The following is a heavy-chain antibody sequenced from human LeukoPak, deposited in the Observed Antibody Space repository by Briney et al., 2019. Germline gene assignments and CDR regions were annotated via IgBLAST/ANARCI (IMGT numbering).Heavy chain of an antibody. D-gene: IGHD1-26*01. V-gene: IGHV4-34*01. Sequence: SETLSLTCAVYGGSFSGYYWAWIRQPPGKGLQWIGNIYHSGNTYYNPSLKSRVSISVDTSKNQFSLKLSSVTAADTAVYYCARGGDGSYSYHDAFDIWGQGTMVTVSS. CDR3: ARGGDGSYSYHDAFDI. CDR2: IYHSGNT. CDR1: GGSFSGYY. J-gene: IGHJ3*02.